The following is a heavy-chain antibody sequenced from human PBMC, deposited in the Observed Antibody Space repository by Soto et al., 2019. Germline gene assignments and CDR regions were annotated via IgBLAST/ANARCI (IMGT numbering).Heavy chain of an antibody. D-gene: IGHD3-3*01. V-gene: IGHV4-4*07. CDR2: IYSSGST. J-gene: IGHJ5*02. CDR1: GGTMNSYY. Sequence: QVHLQESGPGLVKPSETLSLNCTVSGGTMNSYYWTWIRQPAGKGLEWIGRIYSSGSTKYNPSLQSRVTTSLDTSKNQFSLRLTSVTAADTAVYYCARGQRFSDWFDPWGQGTLVTVSS. CDR3: ARGQRFSDWFDP.